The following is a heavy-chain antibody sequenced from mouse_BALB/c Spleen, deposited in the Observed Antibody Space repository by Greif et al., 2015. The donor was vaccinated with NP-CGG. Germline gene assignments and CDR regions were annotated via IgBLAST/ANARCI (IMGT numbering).Heavy chain of an antibody. V-gene: IGHV2-6-1*01. J-gene: IGHJ1*01. CDR3: ARHGLYYGNWYFDV. Sequence: QVHVKQSGPGLVAPSQSLSITCTISGFSLTSYGVHWVRQPPGKGLEWLVVIWSDGSTTYNSALKSRLSISKDNSKSQVFLKMNSLQTDDTAMYYCARHGLYYGNWYFDVWGAGTTVTVSS. CDR1: GFSLTSYG. CDR2: IWSDGST. D-gene: IGHD2-1*01.